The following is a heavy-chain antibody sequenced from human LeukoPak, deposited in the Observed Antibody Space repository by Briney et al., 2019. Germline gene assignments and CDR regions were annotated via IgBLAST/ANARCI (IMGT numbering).Heavy chain of an antibody. CDR2: IWYDGSNK. CDR3: ASSTITATLDY. V-gene: IGHV3-33*01. Sequence: PGGSLRLSCGASGFTFSSYGMHGVRQAPGKRLEWVAVIWYDGSNKYYADSVKGRFTISRDNSKNTLYLQMNSLRAEDTAVYYCASSTITATLDYWGQGTLVTVSS. CDR1: GFTFSSYG. D-gene: IGHD5-24*01. J-gene: IGHJ4*02.